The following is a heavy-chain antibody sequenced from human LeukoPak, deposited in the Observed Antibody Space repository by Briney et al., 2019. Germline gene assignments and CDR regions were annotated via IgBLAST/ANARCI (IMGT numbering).Heavy chain of an antibody. J-gene: IGHJ6*02. D-gene: IGHD6-13*01. CDR2: IYTSGST. CDR1: GGSISSYY. CDR3: ARDKQQQFNYYYYGMDV. V-gene: IGHV4-4*07. Sequence: SETLSLTCTVSGGSISSYYWSWIRQPAGKGLEWIGRIYTSGSTNYNPSLKSRVTMSVDTSKNQFSLKLSSVTAADTAVYYCARDKQQQFNYYYYGMDVWGQGTTVTVSS.